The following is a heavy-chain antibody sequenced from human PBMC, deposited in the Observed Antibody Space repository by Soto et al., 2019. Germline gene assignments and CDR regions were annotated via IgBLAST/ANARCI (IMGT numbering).Heavy chain of an antibody. D-gene: IGHD5-12*01. CDR2: LYSGGTS. Sequence: EVQLVETGGGLIQPGGSLRLSCAASGFSISSNYMTWVRQAPGKGLEWVSLLYSGGTSYYADSVKGRFTISRDNSKNTLFLQMNRLKTEDTAVYYCARGQQVSTIRRVQGFDYWGQGTLVTVSS. CDR3: ARGQQVSTIRRVQGFDY. J-gene: IGHJ4*02. V-gene: IGHV3-53*02. CDR1: GFSISSNY.